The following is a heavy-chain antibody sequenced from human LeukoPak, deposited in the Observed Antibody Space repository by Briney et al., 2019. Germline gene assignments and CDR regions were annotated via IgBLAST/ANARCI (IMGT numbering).Heavy chain of an antibody. V-gene: IGHV1-2*02. CDR3: ARGYPLSTTAAGTYFQH. CDR2: INPNSGGT. D-gene: IGHD6-13*01. Sequence: ASVKVSCKASGYTFSGNYMHWVRQAPGQGLEWMGWINPNSGGTNYAQKFQGRVTMTRDTSISTAYMELSRLRSDDTAVYYCARGYPLSTTAAGTYFQHWGQGTLVTVSS. CDR1: GYTFSGNY. J-gene: IGHJ1*01.